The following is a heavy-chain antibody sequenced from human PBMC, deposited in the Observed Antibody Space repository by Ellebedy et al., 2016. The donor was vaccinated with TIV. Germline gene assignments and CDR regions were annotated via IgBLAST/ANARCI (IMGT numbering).Heavy chain of an antibody. Sequence: SETLSLTXTVSGGSISSSSYYWGWIRQPPGKGLEWIATIYYSGSTYYNPSLKSRVTISVDTSKNQFSLKLSSVTAADTAVYYCARGRTAMADFDYWGQGTLVTVSS. CDR2: IYYSGST. CDR1: GGSISSSSYY. D-gene: IGHD5-18*01. V-gene: IGHV4-39*07. J-gene: IGHJ4*02. CDR3: ARGRTAMADFDY.